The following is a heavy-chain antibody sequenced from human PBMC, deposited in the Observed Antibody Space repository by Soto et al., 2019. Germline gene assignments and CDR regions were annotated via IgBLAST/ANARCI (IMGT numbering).Heavy chain of an antibody. D-gene: IGHD6-19*01. CDR1: GYSFTSYW. CDR3: ARLGIAVAGTYGMDV. CDR2: IYPGDSDT. Sequence: GESLKISCKGSGYSFTSYWIGWVRQMPGKGLEWMGIIYPGDSDTRYSPSFQGQVTISADKSISTAYLQWSSLKASDTAMYCCARLGIAVAGTYGMDVWGQGTTFTVSS. V-gene: IGHV5-51*01. J-gene: IGHJ6*02.